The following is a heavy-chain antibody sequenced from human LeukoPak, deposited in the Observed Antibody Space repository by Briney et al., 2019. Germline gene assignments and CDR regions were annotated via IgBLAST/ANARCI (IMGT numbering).Heavy chain of an antibody. CDR3: ARAVASDRDFWSGYEYIDY. D-gene: IGHD3-3*01. Sequence: ASVKVSCKASGGTFSSYAISWVRQAPGQGLEWMGRIIPIFGIANYAQRFQGRVTITADKSTSTAYMELSSLRSEDTAVYYCARAVASDRDFWSGYEYIDYWGQGTLVTVSS. V-gene: IGHV1-69*04. J-gene: IGHJ4*02. CDR1: GGTFSSYA. CDR2: IIPIFGIA.